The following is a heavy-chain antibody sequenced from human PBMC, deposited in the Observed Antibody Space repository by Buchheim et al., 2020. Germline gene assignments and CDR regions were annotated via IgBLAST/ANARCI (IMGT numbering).Heavy chain of an antibody. V-gene: IGHV4-31*03. J-gene: IGHJ4*02. CDR2: ISYRGST. Sequence: QVQLQESGPGLVKPSQTLSLTCTVSGGSINSSPYYWSGIRQHPGKGLEWIGYISYRGSTTYNPSLKSRITISLDTSENQFSMRLSSVTAADTAVYHCARVSEYTTGYGGFDYWSQGTL. CDR3: ARVSEYTTGYGGFDY. CDR1: GGSINSSPYY. D-gene: IGHD4-23*01.